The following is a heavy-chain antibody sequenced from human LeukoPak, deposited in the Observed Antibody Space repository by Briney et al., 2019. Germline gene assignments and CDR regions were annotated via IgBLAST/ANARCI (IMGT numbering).Heavy chain of an antibody. V-gene: IGHV4-59*08. CDR3: AATSSGPTGRSFDY. J-gene: IGHJ4*02. Sequence: PSETLSLTCTVSGGSIGSYYWSWIRQPPGKGLEWIGYIYYSGSTNYNPSLKSRVTISVDTSKNQFSLKLSSVTAADTAVYYCAATSSGPTGRSFDYWGQGTLVTVSS. CDR2: IYYSGST. D-gene: IGHD3-22*01. CDR1: GGSIGSYY.